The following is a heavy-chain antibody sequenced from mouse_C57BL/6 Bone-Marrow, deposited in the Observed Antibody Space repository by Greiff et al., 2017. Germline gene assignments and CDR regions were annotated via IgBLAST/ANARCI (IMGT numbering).Heavy chain of an antibody. CDR3: ARGYYGSSPYYFDY. CDR1: GFTFSSYA. CDR2: ISDGGSYT. V-gene: IGHV5-4*01. D-gene: IGHD1-1*01. Sequence: EVQLQQSGGGLVKPGGSLKLSCAASGFTFSSYAMSWVRQTPEKRLEWVATISDGGSYTYYPDNVKGRFTISRDNAKNNLYLQMSHLKSEDTAMYYCARGYYGSSPYYFDYWGQGTTLTVSS. J-gene: IGHJ2*01.